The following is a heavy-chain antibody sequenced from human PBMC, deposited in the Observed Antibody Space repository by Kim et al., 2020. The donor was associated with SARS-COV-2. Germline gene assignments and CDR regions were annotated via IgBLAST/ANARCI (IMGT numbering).Heavy chain of an antibody. CDR3: AKGLYSSSLHWYFDL. V-gene: IGHV3-30*18. D-gene: IGHD6-13*01. CDR2: ISYDGSNK. J-gene: IGHJ2*01. CDR1: GFTFSSYG. Sequence: GGSLRLSCAASGFTFSSYGMHWVRQAPGKGLEWVAVISYDGSNKYYADSVKGRFTISRDNSKNTLYLQMNSLRAEDTAVYYCAKGLYSSSLHWYFDLWGRGTLVTVSS.